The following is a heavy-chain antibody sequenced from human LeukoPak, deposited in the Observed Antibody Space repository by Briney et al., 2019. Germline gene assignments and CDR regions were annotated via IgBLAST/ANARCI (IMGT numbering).Heavy chain of an antibody. J-gene: IGHJ4*02. D-gene: IGHD1-26*01. V-gene: IGHV4-61*08. CDR1: GVSVGSAGYY. CDR3: ARTQSQSGSYRYYFGY. Sequence: SETLSLTCTVSGVSVGSAGYYWSWMRQPPGGGREWIGYIYYISNTNYNPSLKSRVTMSLNPSGNQFSLKLNSVTAADTAMYYCARTQSQSGSYRYYFGYWGQGTLVTVSS. CDR2: IYYISNT.